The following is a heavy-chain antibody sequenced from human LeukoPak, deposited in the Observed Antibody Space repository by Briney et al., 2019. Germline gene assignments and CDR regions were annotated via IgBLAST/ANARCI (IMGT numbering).Heavy chain of an antibody. Sequence: GGSLRLSCAASGFIFSTYAMSWVRQAPGKGLERVSGISGSGGRTYYPDSVKGRFTISRDNSKNTLYLQMNSLRAEDTAVYYCAKDLMNYGDHVDYFDYWGQGTLVTVSS. V-gene: IGHV3-23*01. CDR2: ISGSGGRT. CDR3: AKDLMNYGDHVDYFDY. D-gene: IGHD4-17*01. J-gene: IGHJ4*02. CDR1: GFIFSTYA.